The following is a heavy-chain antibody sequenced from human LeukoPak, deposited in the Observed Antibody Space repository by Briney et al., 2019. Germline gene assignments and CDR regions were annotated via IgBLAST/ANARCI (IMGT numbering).Heavy chain of an antibody. D-gene: IGHD2-2*01. J-gene: IGHJ4*02. V-gene: IGHV4-38-2*02. CDR2: IYHSGST. Sequence: PSETLSLTCTVSGYSISCGYYWGWIRQPPGKGLEWIGSIYHSGSTYYNPSLKSRVTISVDTSKNQFSLKLSSVTAADTAVYYCARIVNQLLLGGGPRFDYSCQGTLVTVSS. CDR3: ARIVNQLLLGGGPRFDY. CDR1: GYSISCGYY.